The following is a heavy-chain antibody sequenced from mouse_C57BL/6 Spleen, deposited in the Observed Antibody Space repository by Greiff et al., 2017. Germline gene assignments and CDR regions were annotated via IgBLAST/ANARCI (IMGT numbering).Heavy chain of an antibody. CDR3: TGGGYYTLRYFDV. J-gene: IGHJ1*03. CDR2: IRLKSDNYAT. CDR1: GFTFSNYW. V-gene: IGHV6-3*01. Sequence: DVKLQESGGGLVQPGGSMKLSCVASGFTFSNYWMNWVRQSPEKGLEWVAQIRLKSDNYATHYAESVKGRFTISRDDSKSSVYLQMNNLRAEDTGIYYCTGGGYYTLRYFDVWGTGTTVTVSS. D-gene: IGHD2-3*01.